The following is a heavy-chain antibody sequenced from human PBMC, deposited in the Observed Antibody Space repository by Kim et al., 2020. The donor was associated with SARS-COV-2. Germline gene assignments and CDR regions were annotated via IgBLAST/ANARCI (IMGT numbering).Heavy chain of an antibody. CDR1: GFTFSSYW. D-gene: IGHD2-8*02. CDR3: ARDQAMDCTGGVCYRVAPFDY. Sequence: GGSLRLSCAASGFTFSSYWMHWVRQAPGKGLVWVSRINSDGSSTSYADSVKGRFTISRDNAKNTLYLQMNSLRAEDTAVYYCARDQAMDCTGGVCYRVAPFDYWGQGTLVTVSS. V-gene: IGHV3-74*01. CDR2: INSDGSST. J-gene: IGHJ4*02.